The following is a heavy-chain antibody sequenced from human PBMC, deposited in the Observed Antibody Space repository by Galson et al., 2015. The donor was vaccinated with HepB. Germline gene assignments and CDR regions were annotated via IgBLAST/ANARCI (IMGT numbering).Heavy chain of an antibody. Sequence: ETLSLTCAVSGVSISGGQYYWGWIRQSPTKGLDWIGSIYFGGRTYFSPSFQSRVAMSVDTSKNRLSLTLRSVTAADTAVYYCARPLVLNGRFTPGVGPFHIWGRGTMVTVSA. CDR2: IYFGGRT. CDR1: GVSISGGQYY. CDR3: ARPLVLNGRFTPGVGPFHI. V-gene: IGHV4-39*01. J-gene: IGHJ3*02. D-gene: IGHD2-8*01.